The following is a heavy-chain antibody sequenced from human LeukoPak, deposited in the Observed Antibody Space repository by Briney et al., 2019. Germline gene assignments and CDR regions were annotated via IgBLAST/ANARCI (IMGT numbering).Heavy chain of an antibody. Sequence: VASVKVSCKASGYTFTRYGISWVRQAPGQGLEWMGWISAYNGNTNYAQKLQGRVTMTTDTSTSTAYMELRSLRSDDTAVYYCARFTFWSGFYPFDYWGQGTLVTVSS. V-gene: IGHV1-18*01. J-gene: IGHJ4*02. CDR2: ISAYNGNT. D-gene: IGHD3-3*01. CDR3: ARFTFWSGFYPFDY. CDR1: GYTFTRYG.